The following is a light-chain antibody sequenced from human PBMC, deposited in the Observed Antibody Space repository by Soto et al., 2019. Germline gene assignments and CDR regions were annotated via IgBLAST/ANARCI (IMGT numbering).Light chain of an antibody. CDR1: SGPATYA. CDR2: VQSDGSH. CDR3: QTWGTGLVV. V-gene: IGLV4-69*01. Sequence: QLVLTQPPSASASLGASVKLTCSLRSGPATYAITWHQQRPEKGPRYLMKVQSDGSHSKGDGIPDRFAGSISGSDHFLRISNRQSGDEAGYACQTWGTGLVVFGGGTKLTAL. J-gene: IGLJ2*01.